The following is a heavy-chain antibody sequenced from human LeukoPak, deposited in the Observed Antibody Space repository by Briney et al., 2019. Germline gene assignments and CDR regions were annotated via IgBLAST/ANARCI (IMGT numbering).Heavy chain of an antibody. D-gene: IGHD1-1*01. J-gene: IGHJ4*02. CDR3: PRYDSRERGGTHYFDY. Sequence: PGESLRLSCAASGFTFSSYAMSWVRQVPGKGLEWVSGLTGSGRTTYYADSVKGRFTISRDNSKNTLYLQMSSLRAEDTAVYYCPRYDSRERGGTHYFDYWGQGTLVTVSS. V-gene: IGHV3-23*01. CDR1: GFTFSSYA. CDR2: LTGSGRTT.